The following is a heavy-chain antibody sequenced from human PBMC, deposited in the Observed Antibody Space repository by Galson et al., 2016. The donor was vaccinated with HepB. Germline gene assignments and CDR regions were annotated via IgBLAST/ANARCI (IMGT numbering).Heavy chain of an antibody. J-gene: IGHJ1*01. Sequence: SLRLSCAASGFSFSTYGMHWVRQAPGKGLEWVSAISGSGGSTYYADSVKGRVTISRDNSKNTLYLQMNSLRAEDTAVYYCGRDVGPWGQGTLVTVSS. CDR3: GRDVGP. CDR1: GFSFSTYG. D-gene: IGHD1-26*01. CDR2: ISGSGGST. V-gene: IGHV3-23*01.